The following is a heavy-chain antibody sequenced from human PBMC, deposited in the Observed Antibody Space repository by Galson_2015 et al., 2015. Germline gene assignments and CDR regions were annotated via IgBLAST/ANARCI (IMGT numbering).Heavy chain of an antibody. J-gene: IGHJ4*02. V-gene: IGHV3-21*01. D-gene: IGHD6-19*01. Sequence: SLRLSCAASGFTFSSYSMNWVRQAPGKGLEWVSSISSSSSYIYYADSVKGRFTISRDNAKNSLYLQMNSLRAEDTAVYYCAREGTFRSYSSGWGGYDYWGQGTLVTVSS. CDR2: ISSSSSYI. CDR1: GFTFSSYS. CDR3: AREGTFRSYSSGWGGYDY.